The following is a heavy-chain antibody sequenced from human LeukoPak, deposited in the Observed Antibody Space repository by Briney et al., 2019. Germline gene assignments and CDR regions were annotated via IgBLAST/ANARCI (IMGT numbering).Heavy chain of an antibody. J-gene: IGHJ6*03. Sequence: SETLSLTCTVSGGSISSYYWSWIRQPAGKGLEWIGRIYTSGSTNYNPSLKSRVTMSVDTSKNQFSLKLSSVTAADTAVYYCARDSQYYYDSSGYDYYYYYYMDVWGNGTTVTVSS. D-gene: IGHD3-22*01. CDR1: GGSISSYY. CDR2: IYTSGST. V-gene: IGHV4-4*07. CDR3: ARDSQYYYDSSGYDYYYYYYMDV.